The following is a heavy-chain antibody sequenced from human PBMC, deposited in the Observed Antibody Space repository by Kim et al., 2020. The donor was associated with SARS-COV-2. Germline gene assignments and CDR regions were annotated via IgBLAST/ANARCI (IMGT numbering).Heavy chain of an antibody. V-gene: IGHV5-51*01. Sequence: GESLKISCKGSGYSFTSYWIGWVRQMPGKGLEWMGIIYPGDSDTRYSPSFQGQVTISADKSISTAYLQWSSLKASDTAMYYCAISYDSSGYYPGTFDYWGQGTLVTVSS. D-gene: IGHD3-22*01. J-gene: IGHJ4*02. CDR1: GYSFTSYW. CDR2: IYPGDSDT. CDR3: AISYDSSGYYPGTFDY.